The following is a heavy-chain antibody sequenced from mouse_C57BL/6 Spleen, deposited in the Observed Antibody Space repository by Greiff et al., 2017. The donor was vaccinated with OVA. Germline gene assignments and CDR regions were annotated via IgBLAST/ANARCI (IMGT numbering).Heavy chain of an antibody. CDR2: INYDGSST. CDR3: ARVYEYGGYWDD. J-gene: IGHJ2*01. V-gene: IGHV5-16*01. Sequence: EVKLMESEGGLVQPGSSMKLSCTASGFTFSDYYMAWVRQVPEKGLEWVANINYDGSSTYYLDSLKSRFIISRDNAKNILYLQMSSLKSEDTATEDGARVYEYGGYWDDGGKGTTLTVSS. CDR1: GFTFSDYY. D-gene: IGHD2-4*01.